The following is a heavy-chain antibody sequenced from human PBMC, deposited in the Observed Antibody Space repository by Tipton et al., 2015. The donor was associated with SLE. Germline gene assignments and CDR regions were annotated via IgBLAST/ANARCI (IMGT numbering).Heavy chain of an antibody. Sequence: QSGAEVKKPGASVKVSCKASGYTFTSYYMHWVRQAPGQGLEWMGIINPSGGSTSYAQKFQGRVTMTRDTSTSTVYMELSSLRSEDTAVYYCARGWGYYDSSGLKPSWYFDLSGRGTLVSVSS. CDR3: ARGWGYYDSSGLKPSWYFDL. V-gene: IGHV1-46*01. J-gene: IGHJ2*01. D-gene: IGHD3-22*01. CDR1: GYTFTSYY. CDR2: INPSGGST.